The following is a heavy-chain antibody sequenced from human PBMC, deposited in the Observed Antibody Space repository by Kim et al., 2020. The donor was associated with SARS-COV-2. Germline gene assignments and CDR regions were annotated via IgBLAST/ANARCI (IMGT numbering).Heavy chain of an antibody. V-gene: IGHV3-15*01. J-gene: IGHJ4*02. Sequence: GGSLRLSCAASGFTFSNAWMSWVRQAPGKGLEWVGRIKSKTDGGTTDYAAPVKGRFTISRDDSKNTLYLQMNSLKTEDTAVYYCTTDPSFPVLWFGELLADYWGQGTLVTVSS. CDR2: IKSKTDGGTT. D-gene: IGHD3-10*01. CDR3: TTDPSFPVLWFGELLADY. CDR1: GFTFSNAW.